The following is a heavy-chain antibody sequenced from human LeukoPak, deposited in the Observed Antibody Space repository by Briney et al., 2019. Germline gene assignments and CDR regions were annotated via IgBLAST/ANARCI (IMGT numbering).Heavy chain of an antibody. V-gene: IGHV4-39*01. J-gene: IGHJ4*02. Sequence: PESPSLTCTVSGGSTSSSSSCSGCTRHPPGKWLEWIGSMYYSGSTYHNPSLKSRVTISVDTSNNQFSLKLSSVTAADTAVFYCARHGGSSWYSSFGYWGQGYLVTVSS. D-gene: IGHD6-13*01. CDR3: ARHGGSSWYSSFGY. CDR1: GGSTSSSSSC. CDR2: MYYSGST.